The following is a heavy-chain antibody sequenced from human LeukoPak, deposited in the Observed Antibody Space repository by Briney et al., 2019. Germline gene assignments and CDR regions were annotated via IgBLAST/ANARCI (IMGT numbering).Heavy chain of an antibody. CDR1: GGSFSGYY. J-gene: IGHJ4*02. D-gene: IGHD6-19*01. V-gene: IGHV4-34*01. CDR3: ARGGSVAAHAY. Sequence: SETLSLTCAVYGGSFSGYYWGWLRQPPGKGLEWIGEINHSGSTNYNPSLKRRVTISVATSKNQFSLKLISVTAADTDVYYCARGGSVAAHAYWGQGTLVTVSS. CDR2: INHSGST.